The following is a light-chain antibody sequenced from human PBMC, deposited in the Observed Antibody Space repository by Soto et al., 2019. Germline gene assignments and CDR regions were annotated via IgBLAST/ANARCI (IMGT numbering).Light chain of an antibody. V-gene: IGKV3-11*01. CDR1: QSVSSH. CDR3: QQRNNWPPFT. CDR2: DAS. J-gene: IGKJ3*01. Sequence: EIVLTQSPATLSLSPGERATLSCRASQSVSSHLAWYQQKPGQAPRLLIYDASNRATGIPARFSGSGSGTDFTLTISSLEPEDFAVYYCQQRNNWPPFTFXPGTKVDIK.